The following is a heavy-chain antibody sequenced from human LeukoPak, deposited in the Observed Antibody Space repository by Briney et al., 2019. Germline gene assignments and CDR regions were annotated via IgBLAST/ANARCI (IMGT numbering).Heavy chain of an antibody. CDR1: GGSISSGGYS. J-gene: IGHJ2*01. CDR3: ARGVATIRWYFDL. D-gene: IGHD5-24*01. Sequence: SQTLSLTCAVSGGSISSGGYSWSWIRQPPGKGLEWIGYIYHSGSTYYNPSLKSRVTISVDRSKNQFSLKLSSVTAADTAVYYCARGVATIRWYFDLWGRGTLVTVSS. V-gene: IGHV4-30-2*01. CDR2: IYHSGST.